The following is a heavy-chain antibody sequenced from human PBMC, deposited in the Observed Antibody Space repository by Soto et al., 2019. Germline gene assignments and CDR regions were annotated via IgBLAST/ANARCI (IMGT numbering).Heavy chain of an antibody. Sequence: EVQLVESGGGLIKPGGSLRLSCVASSLTFINAWMTWVRQAPGKGLEWVARIKSNTDGGTTDYAAPVKGRFTISRDDSKNTLYLQMNSLNTEDTAVYYCVSDFVSERGSRGRRFDFWGQGTLVTVSS. CDR2: IKSNTDGGTT. D-gene: IGHD6-13*01. J-gene: IGHJ4*02. V-gene: IGHV3-15*05. CDR1: SLTFINAW. CDR3: VSDFVSERGSRGRRFDF.